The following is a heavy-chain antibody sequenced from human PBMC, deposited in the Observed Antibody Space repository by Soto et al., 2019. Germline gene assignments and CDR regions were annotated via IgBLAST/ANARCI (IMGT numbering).Heavy chain of an antibody. J-gene: IGHJ4*02. D-gene: IGHD3-22*01. Sequence: SQTLSLTCAISGDSVSSNSAAWNWIRQSPSRGLEWLGRTYYRSKWYNDYAVSVKSRITINPDTSKNQFSLQLNSVTPEDTAVYYCARELLYYYDSSGYLPNYFDYWGQGNLVTVSS. CDR2: TYYRSKWYN. V-gene: IGHV6-1*01. CDR3: ARELLYYYDSSGYLPNYFDY. CDR1: GDSVSSNSAA.